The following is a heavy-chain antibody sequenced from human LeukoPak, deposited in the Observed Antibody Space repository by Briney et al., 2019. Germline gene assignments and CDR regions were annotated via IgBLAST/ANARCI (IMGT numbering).Heavy chain of an antibody. CDR1: GFTVSSNY. CDR3: ARDSPANWAQFDY. D-gene: IGHD7-27*01. V-gene: IGHV3-53*01. CDR2: IYRDGTT. Sequence: GGSLRLSCAASGFTVSSNYMSWVRQAPGKGLEGVSIIYRDGTTYYADSVKGRFTISRDSSKNTLYLEMNSLRAEDTAVYYCARDSPANWAQFDYWGQGTLVTVSS. J-gene: IGHJ4*02.